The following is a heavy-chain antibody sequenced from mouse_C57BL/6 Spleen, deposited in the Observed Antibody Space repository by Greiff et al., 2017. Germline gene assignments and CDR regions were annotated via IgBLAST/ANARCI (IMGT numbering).Heavy chain of an antibody. CDR3: ARERDYYGSLYYYAMDY. V-gene: IGHV1-64*01. D-gene: IGHD1-1*01. Sequence: QVQLQQPGAELVKPGASVKLSCKASGYTFTSYWMHWVKQRPGQGLEWIGMIHPNSGSTNYNEKFKSKATLTVDKSSSTAYMQLSSLTSEDSAVYYCARERDYYGSLYYYAMDYWGQGTSVTVSS. CDR2: IHPNSGST. CDR1: GYTFTSYW. J-gene: IGHJ4*01.